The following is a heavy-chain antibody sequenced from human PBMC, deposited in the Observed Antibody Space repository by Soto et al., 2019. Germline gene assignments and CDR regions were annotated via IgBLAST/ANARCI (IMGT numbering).Heavy chain of an antibody. CDR3: AKGVPAATRYFQH. Sequence: VQLVESGGGLVQPGGSLRLSCAASGFSFSSYWMHWVRHAPGKGLVWVSRTNSDGSSTTYADSVKGRFTISRDNAKNTLYLQINSLTPEDTAVYYCAKGVPAATRYFQHWGQGTLVTVSS. J-gene: IGHJ1*01. D-gene: IGHD2-2*01. V-gene: IGHV3-74*01. CDR2: TNSDGSST. CDR1: GFSFSSYW.